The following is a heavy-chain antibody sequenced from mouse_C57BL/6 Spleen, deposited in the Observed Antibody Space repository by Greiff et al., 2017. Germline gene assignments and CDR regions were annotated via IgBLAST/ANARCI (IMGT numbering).Heavy chain of an antibody. CDR2: IYPGSGNT. CDR3: AREGTWAMDY. V-gene: IGHV1-84*01. D-gene: IGHD3-3*01. J-gene: IGHJ4*01. Sequence: QVQLKESGPELVKPGASVKISCKASGYTFTDYYINWVKQRPGQGLEWIGWIYPGSGNTKYNEKFKGKATLTVETSSSTAYMQLSSLTCEDAAVYFCAREGTWAMDYWGQGTSVTVSS. CDR1: GYTFTDYY.